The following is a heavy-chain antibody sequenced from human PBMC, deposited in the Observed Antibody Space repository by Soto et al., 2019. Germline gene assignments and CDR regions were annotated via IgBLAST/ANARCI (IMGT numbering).Heavy chain of an antibody. V-gene: IGHV1-69*01. D-gene: IGHD3-10*01. CDR3: AAELGFGKLSVV. J-gene: IGHJ6*02. CDR1: GDTFKNCV. Sequence: QVQLVQSGVEVRRPGSSVKVSCKASGDTFKNCVISWVRQAPGQGLEWMGGIIPLFGTTDFAQRFQGRLTITTDEYTTTAYMELSRLRSEDTATYYCAAELGFGKLSVVWGQGTTVIVSS. CDR2: IIPLFGTT.